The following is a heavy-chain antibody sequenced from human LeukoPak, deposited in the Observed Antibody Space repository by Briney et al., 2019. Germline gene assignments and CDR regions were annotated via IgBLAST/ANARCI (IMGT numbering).Heavy chain of an antibody. D-gene: IGHD2-2*01. CDR2: INPNSGGT. CDR3: ARDPGYCSSTSCYSGWFDP. J-gene: IGHJ5*02. V-gene: IGHV1-2*02. CDR1: GYTFTGYH. Sequence: ASVKVSCKASGYTFTGYHMHWVRQAPGQGLEWMGWINPNSGGTNYAQKFQGRVTMTRDTSISTAYMELSRLRSDDTAVYYCARDPGYCSSTSCYSGWFDPWGQGTLVTVSS.